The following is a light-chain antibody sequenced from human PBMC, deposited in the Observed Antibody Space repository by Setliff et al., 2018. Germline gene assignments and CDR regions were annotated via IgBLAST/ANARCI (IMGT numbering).Light chain of an antibody. Sequence: QMTQSPSTVYASPGDSVTITCRASQSVSDWFAWYQQRPGKAPKLLIYKVSNLHSGVPSRFSGSGSGTEFTLTISSLQPDDFATYYCQQCDSFSRFTFGQGTKVDIK. J-gene: IGKJ2*01. CDR1: QSVSDW. V-gene: IGKV1-5*03. CDR2: KVS. CDR3: QQCDSFSRFT.